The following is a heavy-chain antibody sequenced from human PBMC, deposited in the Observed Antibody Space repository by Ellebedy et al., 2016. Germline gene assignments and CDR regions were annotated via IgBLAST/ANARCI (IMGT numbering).Heavy chain of an antibody. D-gene: IGHD6-13*01. V-gene: IGHV1-46*01. CDR3: TCLQLGIADYFDY. CDR1: GYTFTKYY. Sequence: ASVKVSCKASGYTFTKYYMHXXXPPPGQGLEWMGLITPSGGSTSYAQKFQGRVTMTRDTSTSTVYMELSSLRSEDTAVYYCTCLQLGIADYFDYWGQGALVTVSS. J-gene: IGHJ4*02. CDR2: ITPSGGST.